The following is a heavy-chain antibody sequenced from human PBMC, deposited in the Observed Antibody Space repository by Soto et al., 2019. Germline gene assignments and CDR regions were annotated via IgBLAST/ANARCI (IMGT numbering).Heavy chain of an antibody. CDR1: GGSISSSSYY. CDR2: IYYSGST. J-gene: IGHJ4*02. Sequence: QLQLQESGPGLVKPSETLSLTCTVSGGSISSSSYYWGWIRQPPGKGLEWIGSIYYSGSTYYNPSLKSRVTISVDTSKNQFSLKLSSVTAADTAVYYCASLYYYGSGSKGFDYWGQGTLVTVSS. V-gene: IGHV4-39*01. D-gene: IGHD3-10*01. CDR3: ASLYYYGSGSKGFDY.